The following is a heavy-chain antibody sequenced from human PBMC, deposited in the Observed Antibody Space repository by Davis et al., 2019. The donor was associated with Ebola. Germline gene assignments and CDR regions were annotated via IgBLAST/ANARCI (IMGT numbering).Heavy chain of an antibody. CDR3: ARDVRGITGPSEY. CDR1: GYSFTYDG. D-gene: IGHD1-1*01. J-gene: IGHJ4*02. Sequence: ASVKVSCKASGYSFTYDGISWVRQAPGQGLEWMGWISTYNGNTNYAQKVQGRITMTTDTSTSTAYMELRSLRSDDTARYYCARDVRGITGPSEYWGQGTLVTVSS. V-gene: IGHV1-18*01. CDR2: ISTYNGNT.